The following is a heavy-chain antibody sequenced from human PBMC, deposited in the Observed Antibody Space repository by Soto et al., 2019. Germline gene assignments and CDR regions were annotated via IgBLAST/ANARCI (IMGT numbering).Heavy chain of an antibody. CDR1: GGSIGSYH. CDR2: VYYTGTT. J-gene: IGHJ4*02. Sequence: QVLLQESGPGQVKPSETLSLTCTVSGGSIGSYHWSWVRQPPGKGLEWIASVYYTGTTNYNPSLGSRVTISIDAPENQISLKLTSVTAADTAFYYCARDMGPSGAYGYWGQGTLVTVSS. CDR3: ARDMGPSGAYGY. V-gene: IGHV4-59*01. D-gene: IGHD1-26*01.